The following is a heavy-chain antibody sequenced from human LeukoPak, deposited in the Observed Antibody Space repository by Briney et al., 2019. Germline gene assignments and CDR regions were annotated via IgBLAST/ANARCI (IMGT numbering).Heavy chain of an antibody. V-gene: IGHV1-69*05. D-gene: IGHD3-22*01. J-gene: IGHJ4*02. Sequence: SVKVSCKASGGTFSSYAISWVRQAPGQGLEWMGGIIPIFGTANYAQKFQGRVTITTDESTSTAYMELSSLRSEDTAVYYCARDGYYDSSGPSDCWGQGTLVTVSS. CDR1: GGTFSSYA. CDR3: ARDGYYDSSGPSDC. CDR2: IIPIFGTA.